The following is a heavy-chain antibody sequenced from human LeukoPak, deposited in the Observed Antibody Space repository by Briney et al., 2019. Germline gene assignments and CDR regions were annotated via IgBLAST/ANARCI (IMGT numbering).Heavy chain of an antibody. CDR3: ATEFYDFLSGESWFDP. J-gene: IGHJ5*02. D-gene: IGHD3-9*01. V-gene: IGHV4-39*07. CDR1: GDSIDSVSYY. CDR2: IDYSGRT. Sequence: PSETLSLTCSVSGDSIDSVSYYWGWIRQAPGKGPEWIASIDYSGRTFYNPSLRSRVTISVDTSNNDFSLNLTSVTAADTAVYYCATEFYDFLSGESWFDPWGQGALVTVS.